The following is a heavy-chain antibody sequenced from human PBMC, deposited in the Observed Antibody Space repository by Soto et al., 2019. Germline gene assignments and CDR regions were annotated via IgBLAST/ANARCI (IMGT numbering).Heavy chain of an antibody. D-gene: IGHD1-26*01. CDR3: ARLVSAAANDY. Sequence: EVQLVESGGGLVQPGGSLRLSCAASGFTFSSYWMSWVRQAPGKGLEWVANIKGDGTEIYYVDSVKGRFTISRDNAKNSLYLQMNSLRAEDTAVYYWARLVSAAANDYWGQGALVTVSS. CDR1: GFTFSSYW. CDR2: IKGDGTEI. J-gene: IGHJ4*02. V-gene: IGHV3-7*04.